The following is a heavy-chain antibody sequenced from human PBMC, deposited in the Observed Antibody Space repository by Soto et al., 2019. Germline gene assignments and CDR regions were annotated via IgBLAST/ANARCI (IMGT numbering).Heavy chain of an antibody. CDR2: MSGSGCRT. CDR1: GFTFRSYA. D-gene: IGHD1-26*01. V-gene: IGHV3-23*01. J-gene: IGHJ4*02. Sequence: EVQLLESGGGWVQPGGSLRLSCEASGFTFRSYAMSWVRQGPGEGLEWVSAMSGSGCRTYYADSVKGRFTISRDNSKNTMYLPMNSLRAEATAVYYCAKGMQKGAPGVFYYWGLGTLVTVSS. CDR3: AKGMQKGAPGVFYY.